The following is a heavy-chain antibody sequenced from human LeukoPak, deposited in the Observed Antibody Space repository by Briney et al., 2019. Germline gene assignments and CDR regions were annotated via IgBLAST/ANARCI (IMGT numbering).Heavy chain of an antibody. V-gene: IGHV4-34*01. CDR1: AGSISLYNTYY. D-gene: IGHD7-27*01. Sequence: PSETLSLTCTVSAGSISLYNTYYWNWIRQSPGKGLEWIGEINHSGSTNYNPSLKSRVTISVDTSKNQFSLKLSSVTAADTAVYYCARKRPGALRPVDYWGQGTLVTVSS. J-gene: IGHJ4*02. CDR3: ARKRPGALRPVDY. CDR2: INHSGST.